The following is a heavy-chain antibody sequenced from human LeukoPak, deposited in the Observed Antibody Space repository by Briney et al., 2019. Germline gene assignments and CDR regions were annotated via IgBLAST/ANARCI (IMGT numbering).Heavy chain of an antibody. D-gene: IGHD2-21*02. Sequence: PGRSLRLSCAASGFTFSSYGMHWVRQAPGKGLEWVAVIWYDGSNKYYADSVKGRFTISRDNAKNSLYLQMNSLRAEDTAVYYCARGGMAHIVVVTAIPDWYFDLWGRGTLVTVSS. V-gene: IGHV3-33*01. CDR1: GFTFSSYG. CDR2: IWYDGSNK. CDR3: ARGGMAHIVVVTAIPDWYFDL. J-gene: IGHJ2*01.